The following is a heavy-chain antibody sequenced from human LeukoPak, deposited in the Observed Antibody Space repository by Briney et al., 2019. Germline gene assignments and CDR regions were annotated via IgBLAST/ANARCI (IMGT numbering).Heavy chain of an antibody. CDR1: GGSFSGYY. V-gene: IGHV4-34*01. Sequence: SETLSLTCAVYGGSFSGYYWSWIRQPPGKGLEWIGEINHSGSTNYNPSLKSRVTISVDTSKNQFSLKLSSVTAADTAVYYCARDLGDILTGYYNPWGQGTLVTVSS. CDR3: ARDLGDILTGYYNP. CDR2: INHSGST. D-gene: IGHD3-9*01. J-gene: IGHJ5*02.